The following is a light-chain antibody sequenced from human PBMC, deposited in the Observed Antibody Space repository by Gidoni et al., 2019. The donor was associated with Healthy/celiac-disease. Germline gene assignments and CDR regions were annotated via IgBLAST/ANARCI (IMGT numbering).Light chain of an antibody. V-gene: IGKV1-33*01. CDR1: QDISNY. CDR3: QQYDNLPMYT. CDR2: DAS. Sequence: DIQMPQSPSSLSASVGDRFTITCQASQDISNYLNWYQQKPGKAPKLLIYDASNLETGVPSRFSGSGAGTDFTVTISSLQPEDIATYYCQQYDNLPMYTFGQGTKLEIK. J-gene: IGKJ2*01.